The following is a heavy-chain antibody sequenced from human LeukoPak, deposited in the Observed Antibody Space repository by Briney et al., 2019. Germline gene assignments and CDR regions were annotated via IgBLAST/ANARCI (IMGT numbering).Heavy chain of an antibody. D-gene: IGHD3-16*01. CDR3: AGLGGNAFLDY. J-gene: IGHJ4*02. CDR2: IYPLDSDV. V-gene: IGHV5-51*01. CDR1: GYTFTNYW. Sequence: GESLKISCKGSGYTFTNYWIGWVRQMPGKGLDWMGMIYPLDSDVRYSPSFQGQVTISADKSISTAYLQWSTLKASDTAMYYCAGLGGNAFLDYWGQGTLVTVSS.